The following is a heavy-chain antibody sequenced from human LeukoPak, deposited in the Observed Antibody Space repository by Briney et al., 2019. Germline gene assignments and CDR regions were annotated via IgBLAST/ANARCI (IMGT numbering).Heavy chain of an antibody. J-gene: IGHJ6*03. Sequence: ASVKVSCKASGYTFTSYGISWVRQAPGQGLEWMGWISAYNGNTNYVQKLQGRVTMTTDTSTSTAYMELRSLRSDDTAVYYCAGEMEVTGTTYYYYYMDVWGKGTTVTVSS. CDR1: GYTFTSYG. CDR2: ISAYNGNT. D-gene: IGHD1-20*01. V-gene: IGHV1-18*01. CDR3: AGEMEVTGTTYYYYYMDV.